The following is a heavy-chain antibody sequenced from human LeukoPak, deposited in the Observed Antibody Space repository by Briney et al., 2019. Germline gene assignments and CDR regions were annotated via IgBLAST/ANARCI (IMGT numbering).Heavy chain of an antibody. CDR1: GFTFSSYA. CDR3: AKVGVGATVTGGMVV. V-gene: IGHV3-23*01. Sequence: GGSLRLSCAASGFTFSSYAMSWVRQAPGKGLEWVSAISGSGGSTYYADSVKGRFTISRDNSKNTPYLQMNSLRAEDTAVYYCAKVGVGATVTGGMVVWGQGTTVTVSS. D-gene: IGHD1-26*01. J-gene: IGHJ6*02. CDR2: ISGSGGST.